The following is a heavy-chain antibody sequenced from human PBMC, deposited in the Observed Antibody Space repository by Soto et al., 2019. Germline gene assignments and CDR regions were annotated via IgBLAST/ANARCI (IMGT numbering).Heavy chain of an antibody. CDR3: ANGELGDKWSDP. D-gene: IGHD4-17*01. Sequence: SQTLSLTCAISGDGVSSNSAAWDWIRQSPSRDLEWLGRTYYRSKWYNDYAVSVKSRITINPDTSKNQFSLQLNSVTPEDTAVYYCANGELGDKWSDPRGKGTLVTVSS. V-gene: IGHV6-1*01. J-gene: IGHJ5*02. CDR1: GDGVSSNSAA. CDR2: TYYRSKWYN.